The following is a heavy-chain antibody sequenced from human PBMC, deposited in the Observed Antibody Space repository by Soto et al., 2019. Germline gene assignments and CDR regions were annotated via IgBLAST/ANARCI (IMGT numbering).Heavy chain of an antibody. CDR2: IKQDGSEK. Sequence: GGSLRLSCAASGFTFSSYWMSWVRQAPGKGLEWVANIKQDGSEKYYVDSVKGRFTISRNNAKNSLYLQMNSLRAEDTAVYYCARDKGYYGSGAYYMDVWGKGTTVTVSS. D-gene: IGHD3-10*01. J-gene: IGHJ6*03. V-gene: IGHV3-7*01. CDR3: ARDKGYYGSGAYYMDV. CDR1: GFTFSSYW.